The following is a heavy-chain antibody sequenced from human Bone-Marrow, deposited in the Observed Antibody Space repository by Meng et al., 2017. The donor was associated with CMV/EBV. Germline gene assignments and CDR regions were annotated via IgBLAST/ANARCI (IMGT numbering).Heavy chain of an antibody. CDR2: LQSDGDNE. CDR3: ARDGPTAGITTCLFDH. CDR1: GFSFNSYG. Sequence: GGSLRLSCVTSGFSFNSYGMHWVRQAPGKGLEWVAFLQSDGDNEQYDASVKGRFTISRDSSRNTVSLQMNSLRSDDTAVYFCARDGPTAGITTCLFDHWGQGTLVTGSS. D-gene: IGHD2-2*01. V-gene: IGHV3-30*02. J-gene: IGHJ4*02.